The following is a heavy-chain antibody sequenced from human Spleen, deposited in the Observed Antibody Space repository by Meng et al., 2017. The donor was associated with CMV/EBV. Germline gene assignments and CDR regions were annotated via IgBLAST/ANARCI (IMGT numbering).Heavy chain of an antibody. D-gene: IGHD2-15*01. CDR2: INPTRGAA. CDR1: GYTFTCYY. Sequence: SGYTFTCYYLWWVRPAPVHGLGWMGWINPTRGAARYAQAFRGRVSLTRDTSISTAYMDLYGLTSNDTAVYYCARVPSLVATRRYCDLWGQGTLVTVSS. J-gene: IGHJ5*02. V-gene: IGHV1-2*02. CDR3: ARVPSLVATRRYCDL.